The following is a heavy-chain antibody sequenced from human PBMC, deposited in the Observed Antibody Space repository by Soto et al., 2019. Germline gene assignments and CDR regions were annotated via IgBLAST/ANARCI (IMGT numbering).Heavy chain of an antibody. CDR2: ISSNGGST. CDR3: VKDIGFRVVVAATRGRILGAFDI. Sequence: GGSLRLSCSASGFTFSSYAMHWVRQAPGKGLEYVSAISSNGGSTYYADSVKGRFTISRDNSKNTLYLQMSSLRAEDTAVYYCVKDIGFRVVVAATRGRILGAFDIWGQGTMVTVSS. CDR1: GFTFSSYA. J-gene: IGHJ3*02. D-gene: IGHD2-15*01. V-gene: IGHV3-64D*06.